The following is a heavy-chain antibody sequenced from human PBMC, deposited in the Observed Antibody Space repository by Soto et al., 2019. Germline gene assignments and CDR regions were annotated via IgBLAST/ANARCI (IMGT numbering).Heavy chain of an antibody. CDR3: ARRIAVARMYYFDY. Sequence: PETLSLACTVSGGSVSSGSYYWSWIRQPPGKGLEWIGYIYYSGSTNYNPSLKSRVTISVDTSKNQFSLKLSSVTAADTAVYYCARRIAVARMYYFDYWGQGTLVTVSS. D-gene: IGHD6-19*01. V-gene: IGHV4-61*01. J-gene: IGHJ4*02. CDR1: GGSVSSGSYY. CDR2: IYYSGST.